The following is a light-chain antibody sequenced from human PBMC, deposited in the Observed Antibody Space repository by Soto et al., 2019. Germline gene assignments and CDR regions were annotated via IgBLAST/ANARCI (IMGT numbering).Light chain of an antibody. CDR2: QAS. Sequence: DIQMTQTPSTLSASVGDRVHITCRASQSSGDWLAWYQQKPGKVAKVLIYQASRLKNGVPSRFSGSRSGTKFTLTISSLQPEDFATYYCQQYNTYSTFGQGTKVEI. V-gene: IGKV1-5*03. J-gene: IGKJ1*01. CDR3: QQYNTYST. CDR1: QSSGDW.